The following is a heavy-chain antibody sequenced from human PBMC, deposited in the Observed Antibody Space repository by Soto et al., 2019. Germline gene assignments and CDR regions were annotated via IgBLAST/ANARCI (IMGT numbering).Heavy chain of an antibody. CDR3: AKDYYDSSGYYRSPNWFDP. CDR2: ISYDGSNK. CDR1: GFTFSSYG. Sequence: GGSLSLACAASGFTFSSYGMHWVRQAPGKGLEWVAVISYDGSNKYYADSVKGRFTISRDNSKNTLYLQMNSLRAEDTAVYYCAKDYYDSSGYYRSPNWFDPWGQGTLVTVSS. J-gene: IGHJ5*02. D-gene: IGHD3-22*01. V-gene: IGHV3-30*18.